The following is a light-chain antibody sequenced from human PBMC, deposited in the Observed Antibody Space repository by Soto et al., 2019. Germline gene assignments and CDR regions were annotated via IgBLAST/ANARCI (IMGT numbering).Light chain of an antibody. V-gene: IGLV2-14*01. Sequence: QSALTQPASVSGSHGQSITISCTGTSSDVGGYNYVSWYQQHPGKAPKLMIYDVSNRPSGVSNRFSGSKSGNTASLTISGLQAEDEADYYCSSYTSSSTLPLFGTGTKVTVL. J-gene: IGLJ1*01. CDR2: DVS. CDR3: SSYTSSSTLPL. CDR1: SSDVGGYNY.